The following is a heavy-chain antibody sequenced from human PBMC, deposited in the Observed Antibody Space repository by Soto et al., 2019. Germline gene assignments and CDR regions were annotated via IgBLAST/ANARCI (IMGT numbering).Heavy chain of an antibody. CDR3: AAGVRFRYFDY. CDR1: GFTVSGNS. J-gene: IGHJ4*02. D-gene: IGHD3-3*01. Sequence: EVQLVESGGNLVQPGGSLRLSCAASGFTVSGNSMTWVRQAPGKGLEWVSVYHGDGSTYYADSVKGRFTIFRHDSKNTLYLQLNRLRRADTAVYYCAAGVRFRYFDYWGQGTLVSVSS. V-gene: IGHV3-53*04. CDR2: YHGDGST.